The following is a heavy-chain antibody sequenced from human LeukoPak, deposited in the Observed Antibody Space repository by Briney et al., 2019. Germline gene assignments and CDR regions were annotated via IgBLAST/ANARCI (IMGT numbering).Heavy chain of an antibody. CDR1: GYTFTCYA. Sequence: ASVKVSCKASGYTFTCYAMNWVRQAPGQGLEWMGWINTNTGNPTYAQGFTGRFVFSLDTSVSTAYLQISSLKAEDTAVYYCARGTALTGNNRDIELDYWGQGTLVTVSS. CDR3: ARGTALTGNNRDIELDY. J-gene: IGHJ4*02. D-gene: IGHD3-9*01. CDR2: INTNTGNP. V-gene: IGHV7-4-1*02.